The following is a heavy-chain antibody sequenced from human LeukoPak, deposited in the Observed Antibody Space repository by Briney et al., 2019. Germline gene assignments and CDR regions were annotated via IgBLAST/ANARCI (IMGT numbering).Heavy chain of an antibody. CDR1: GGSISSGSYY. Sequence: SQTLSLTCTVSGGSISSGSYYWSWIRQPAGKGLEWIGRIYTSGSTNYNPSLKSRVTISVDTSKNQFSLKLSSVTAADTAVYYCARGRLNSSNYFDLWGRGTLVTVSS. D-gene: IGHD6-13*01. CDR2: IYTSGST. J-gene: IGHJ2*01. V-gene: IGHV4-61*02. CDR3: ARGRLNSSNYFDL.